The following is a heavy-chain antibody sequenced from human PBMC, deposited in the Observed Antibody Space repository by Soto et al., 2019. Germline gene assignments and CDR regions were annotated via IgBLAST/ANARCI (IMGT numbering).Heavy chain of an antibody. Sequence: SETLSLTCTVSGGSISSYYWSWIRQPPGKGLEWIGYIYYSGSTNYNPSLKSRVTISVDTSKNQFSLKLSSVTAADTAVYYCASSYSGYDFSLDYYYYYMDVWGKGTTVTVSS. CDR2: IYYSGST. CDR3: ASSYSGYDFSLDYYYYYMDV. V-gene: IGHV4-59*08. CDR1: GGSISSYY. J-gene: IGHJ6*03. D-gene: IGHD5-12*01.